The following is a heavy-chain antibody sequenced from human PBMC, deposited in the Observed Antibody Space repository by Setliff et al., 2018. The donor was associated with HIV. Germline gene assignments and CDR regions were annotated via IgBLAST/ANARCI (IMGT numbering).Heavy chain of an antibody. V-gene: IGHV3-48*03. CDR3: ATGSYSSVWYGFDY. J-gene: IGHJ4*02. CDR1: GFTFSNYE. Sequence: SLRLSCLVSGFTFSNYEMIWVRQAPGKGLECISYISKSGSRTYDADSVKGRFTTSRDNAKKSLYLLMDSLRVEDTAVYYCATGSYSSVWYGFDYWGRGTLVTVSS. D-gene: IGHD6-19*01. CDR2: ISKSGSRT.